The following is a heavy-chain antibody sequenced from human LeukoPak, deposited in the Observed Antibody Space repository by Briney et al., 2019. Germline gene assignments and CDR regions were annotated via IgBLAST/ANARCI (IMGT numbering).Heavy chain of an antibody. D-gene: IGHD3-10*01. Sequence: PGGSLRLSCAASGFTFDDYAMHWVRQAPGKGLEWVSGISWNSGSIVYADSVKGRFTISRDNAKNSLYLQMNSLRAEDTAVYYCASSVKIFDIWGQGTMVTVSS. CDR1: GFTFDDYA. CDR3: ASSVKIFDI. V-gene: IGHV3-9*01. CDR2: ISWNSGSI. J-gene: IGHJ3*02.